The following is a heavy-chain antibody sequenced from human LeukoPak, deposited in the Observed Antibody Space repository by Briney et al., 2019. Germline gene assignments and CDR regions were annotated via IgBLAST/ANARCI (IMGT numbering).Heavy chain of an antibody. Sequence: SGTLSLTCTVSGGSMNDYYWTWIRQPPGRGLEWIGYMYYSGSTKYNPSLKSRVTISVDTSKNQFSLKLSSVTAADTAVYYCARGVDYYGVWGQGTLVTVSS. V-gene: IGHV4-59*12. D-gene: IGHD3-10*01. CDR2: MYYSGST. J-gene: IGHJ4*02. CDR3: ARGVDYYGV. CDR1: GGSMNDYY.